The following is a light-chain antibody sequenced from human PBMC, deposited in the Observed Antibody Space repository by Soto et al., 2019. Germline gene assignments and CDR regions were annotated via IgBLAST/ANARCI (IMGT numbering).Light chain of an antibody. CDR3: QSYDMGLSASV. V-gene: IGLV1-40*01. CDR2: GDT. J-gene: IGLJ3*02. CDR1: SSNIGAGKY. Sequence: QSVLTQPPSVSGAPGQRVTISCTGSSSNIGAGKYVHWYQQLPGRAPKLLIYGDTNRPSGVPDRFSASKSGTSASLAITGLQAEDEADYQCQSYDMGLSASVFGGGTKVTVL.